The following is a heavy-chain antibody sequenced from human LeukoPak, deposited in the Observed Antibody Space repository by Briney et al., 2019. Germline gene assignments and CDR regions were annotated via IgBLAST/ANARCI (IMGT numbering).Heavy chain of an antibody. CDR3: ARLGTAEGTLEDY. CDR2: IKQDGSEK. V-gene: IGHV3-7*01. Sequence: PGGSLRLSCAASGFSFSTYWMSWVRQAPGKGLEWVANIKQDGSEKYYVDSVKGRFTISRDNGKNSLYLQMNRLRAEDTAVYYCARLGTAEGTLEDYWGQGTLVTVSS. J-gene: IGHJ4*02. CDR1: GFSFSTYW. D-gene: IGHD6-13*01.